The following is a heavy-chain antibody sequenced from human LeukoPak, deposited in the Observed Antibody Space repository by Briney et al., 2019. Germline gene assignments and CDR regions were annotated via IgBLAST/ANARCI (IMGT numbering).Heavy chain of an antibody. V-gene: IGHV4-38-2*02. CDR2: IYYSGST. J-gene: IGHJ3*02. CDR3: ARDLPMSSTRDAFDI. CDR1: GYSISSGSY. D-gene: IGHD2/OR15-2a*01. Sequence: SETLSLTCAVSGYSISSGSYWGWIRQPPGKGLEWIGYIYYSGSTYYNPSLKSRVTISVDTSKNQFSLKLSSVTAADTAVYYCARDLPMSSTRDAFDIWGQGTMVTVSS.